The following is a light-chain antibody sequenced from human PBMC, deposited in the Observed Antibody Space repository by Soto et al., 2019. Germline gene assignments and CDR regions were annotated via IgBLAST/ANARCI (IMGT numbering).Light chain of an antibody. Sequence: QSVLTQPPSASGTPGQRVTISCSGSYSNIGSNTVNWYQHLPGTAPKLLIYSTDQRPSGVPDRFSGSKSGTSASLAISGLKSDDEADYYCAAWDDNLNGLVFGGGTQLTVL. CDR1: YSNIGSNT. CDR2: STD. J-gene: IGLJ7*01. V-gene: IGLV1-44*01. CDR3: AAWDDNLNGLV.